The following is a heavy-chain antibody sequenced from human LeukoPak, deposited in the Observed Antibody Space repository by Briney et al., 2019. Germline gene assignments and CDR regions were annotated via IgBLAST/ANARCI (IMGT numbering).Heavy chain of an antibody. J-gene: IGHJ4*02. D-gene: IGHD3-10*01. CDR3: ARDYYNLGSYRFDF. CDR2: IGSGSSPI. V-gene: IGHV3-48*02. Sequence: GGSLRLSCAASGFTFSTYNLNWVRQAPGRGLEWLSYIGSGSSPIYYADSVRGRFTISRDNAKNSLYLQMNSLRDEDTAVYYCARDYYNLGSYRFDFWGQGILVTVSS. CDR1: GFTFSTYN.